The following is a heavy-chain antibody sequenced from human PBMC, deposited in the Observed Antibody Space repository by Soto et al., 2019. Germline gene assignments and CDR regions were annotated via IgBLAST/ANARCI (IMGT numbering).Heavy chain of an antibody. CDR2: IIPIFGTA. CDR1: GGTFSSYA. J-gene: IGHJ4*02. D-gene: IGHD2-2*01. CDR3: AREGPCSGSSSTRCGLDY. V-gene: IGHV1-69*01. Sequence: QVQLVQSGAEVKKPGSSVKVSCKASGGTFSSYAISWVRQAPGQGLEWMGGIIPIFGTANYAQKFQGRVTITADESTSTAYLELSSLRSEDTAVYYCAREGPCSGSSSTRCGLDYWGQGTLVTVSS.